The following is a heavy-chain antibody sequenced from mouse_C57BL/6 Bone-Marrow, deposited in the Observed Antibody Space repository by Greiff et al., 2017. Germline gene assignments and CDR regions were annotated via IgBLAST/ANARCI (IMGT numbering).Heavy chain of an antibody. D-gene: IGHD1-1*01. J-gene: IGHJ3*01. V-gene: IGHV14-4*01. CDR2: IDPENGDT. Sequence: VQLQQSGAELVRPGASVKLSCTASGFNIKDDYMHWVKQRPEQGLEWIGWIDPENGDTDYASKFQGKATITADTSSNTAYLQLSSLTSEDSAVYDCTTVVATRGPWFADWGQGTLVTVSA. CDR3: TTVVATRGPWFAD. CDR1: GFNIKDDY.